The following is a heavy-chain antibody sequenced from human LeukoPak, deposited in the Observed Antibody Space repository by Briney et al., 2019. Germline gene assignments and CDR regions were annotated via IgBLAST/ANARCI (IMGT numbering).Heavy chain of an antibody. D-gene: IGHD1-26*01. CDR2: ISSSGSTI. CDR1: GFIFSDYY. Sequence: GGSLRLSCAASGFIFSDYYMSWIRQAPGKGLEWVSYISSSGSTIYYADSVKGRFTISRDNSKNTLYLQMNSLRVEDTAIDYCARRVVGDTKSYFDYWGQGTLVTVSS. V-gene: IGHV3-11*01. CDR3: ARRVVGDTKSYFDY. J-gene: IGHJ4*02.